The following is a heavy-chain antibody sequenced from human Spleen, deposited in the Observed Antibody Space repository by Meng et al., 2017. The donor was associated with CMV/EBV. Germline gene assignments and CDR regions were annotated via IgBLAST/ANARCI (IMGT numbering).Heavy chain of an antibody. Sequence: QGQLVQSGAEVKKPGASVKVSCKASGYTFTGYYMHWVRQAPGQGLEWMGWINPNSGGTNYAQKFQGRVTMTRDTSISTAYMELSRLRSDDTAVYYCARAGYCSSTSCLPRVFDYWGQGTLVTVSS. CDR1: GYTFTGYY. CDR2: INPNSGGT. CDR3: ARAGYCSSTSCLPRVFDY. J-gene: IGHJ4*02. V-gene: IGHV1-2*02. D-gene: IGHD2-2*01.